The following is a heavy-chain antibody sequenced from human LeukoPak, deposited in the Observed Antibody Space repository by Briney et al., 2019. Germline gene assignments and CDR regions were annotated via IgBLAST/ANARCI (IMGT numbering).Heavy chain of an antibody. CDR1: GFSLSTSGVG. CDR2: LYWNDDK. Sequence: CGSTLVNPTQTLTLTCTFSGFSLSTSGVGVGWIRQPLRVTLIRITPLYWNDDKRYRPSLTSRLTITKDTSKNQVVLTITNMDPVDTATYYCAHRRHDILTGYLNYFDYWGQGTLVPVLS. J-gene: IGHJ4*02. CDR3: AHRRHDILTGYLNYFDY. V-gene: IGHV2-5*01. D-gene: IGHD3-9*01.